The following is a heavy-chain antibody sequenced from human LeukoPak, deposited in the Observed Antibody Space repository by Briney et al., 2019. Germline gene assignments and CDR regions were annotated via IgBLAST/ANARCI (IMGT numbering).Heavy chain of an antibody. CDR2: MSPSSGDT. J-gene: IGHJ4*02. CDR3: ATSPPNWGFDN. D-gene: IGHD7-27*01. V-gene: IGHV1-8*01. Sequence: ASVKVSCKASGYTFTSYVINWVRQATGQGLEWMGWMSPSSGDTGYAQKFQGRVTMTRSTSISTAYMELSSLRSEDTAVYYCATSPPNWGFDNWGQGTLVTVSS. CDR1: GYTFTSYV.